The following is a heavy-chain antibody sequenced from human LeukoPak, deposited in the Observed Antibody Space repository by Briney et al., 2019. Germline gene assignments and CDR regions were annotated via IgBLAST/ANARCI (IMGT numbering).Heavy chain of an antibody. CDR1: GGSFSGYY. Sequence: PSETLSLTCAVYGGSFSGYYWSWIRQPPGKGREWIGEINHSGSTNYNPSLKSRVTISVDTSKNQFSLKLSSVTAADTAVYYCARVKRSSKYQLPGGYYYYYMDVWGKGTTVTVSS. CDR2: INHSGST. D-gene: IGHD2-2*01. V-gene: IGHV4-34*01. J-gene: IGHJ6*03. CDR3: ARVKRSSKYQLPGGYYYYYMDV.